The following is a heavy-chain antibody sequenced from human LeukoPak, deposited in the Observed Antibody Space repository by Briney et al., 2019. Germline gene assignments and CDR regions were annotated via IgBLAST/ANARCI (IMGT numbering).Heavy chain of an antibody. V-gene: IGHV3-23*01. D-gene: IGHD2-15*01. CDR1: GFVFSGTV. CDR2: ITGSGDTT. J-gene: IGHJ3*02. CDR3: ARRGGSGGVWGDFDT. Sequence: PGGYLRLSCSASGFVFSGTVMNWVRQAPGEGLAWVSSITGSGDTTYYADAVKGRFTISRDNSKSTLYLQMTSLSREDTALYYCARRGGSGGVWGDFDTWGQGTMVTVSS.